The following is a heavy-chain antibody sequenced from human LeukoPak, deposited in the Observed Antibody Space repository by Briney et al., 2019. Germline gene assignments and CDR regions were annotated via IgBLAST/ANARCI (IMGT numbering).Heavy chain of an antibody. J-gene: IGHJ4*02. CDR2: IRSDGSDT. Sequence: GGSLRLSCAASGFTFSDTWMHWVRQAPGKGLVWVSRIRSDGSDTRYAESVKGRFTISRDNAKNTLYLQMNSLRAEDTAVYYCAKDDYYDTSGYRDWGQGTLVTVSS. V-gene: IGHV3-74*01. D-gene: IGHD3-22*01. CDR1: GFTFSDTW. CDR3: AKDDYYDTSGYRD.